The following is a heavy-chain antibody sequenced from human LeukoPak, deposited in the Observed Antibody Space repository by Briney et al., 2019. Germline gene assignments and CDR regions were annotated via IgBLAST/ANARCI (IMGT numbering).Heavy chain of an antibody. CDR3: AKGGWLQLGPDAFDI. J-gene: IGHJ3*02. D-gene: IGHD5-24*01. Sequence: GGPLRLSCAASGFTFDDYATHWVRQAPGKGLEWVSGISWNSGSIGYADSVKGRFTISRDNAKNSLYLKMNSLRAEDTALYYCAKGGWLQLGPDAFDIWGQGTMVTVSS. V-gene: IGHV3-9*01. CDR2: ISWNSGSI. CDR1: GFTFDDYA.